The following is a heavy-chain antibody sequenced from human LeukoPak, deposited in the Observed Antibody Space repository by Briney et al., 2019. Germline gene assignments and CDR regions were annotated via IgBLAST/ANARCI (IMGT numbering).Heavy chain of an antibody. CDR1: GITFSTYW. V-gene: IGHV3-74*01. D-gene: IGHD3-22*01. CDR2: INSEGSTI. J-gene: IGHJ4*02. Sequence: GGSLRLSCAGSGITFSTYWMHWVRQAPGKGLVWVSRINSEGSTISYADFVKGRFTISRDNAKNTLFLQMNSLRAEDTAVYYCARISSDSISYYDHWGQGTLVTVSS. CDR3: ARISSDSISYYDH.